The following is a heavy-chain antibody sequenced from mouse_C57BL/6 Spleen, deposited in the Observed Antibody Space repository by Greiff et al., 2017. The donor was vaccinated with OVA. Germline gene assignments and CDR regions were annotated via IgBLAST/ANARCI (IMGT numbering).Heavy chain of an antibody. V-gene: IGHV1-50*01. CDR1: GYTFTSYW. CDR3: AAGSSPPYAMDY. J-gene: IGHJ4*01. D-gene: IGHD1-1*01. CDR2: IDPSDSYT. Sequence: VQLQQSGAELVKPGASVKLSCKASGYTFTSYWMQWVKQRPGQGLEWTGEIDPSDSYTNYNQKFKGKATLTVDTSSSTAYMQLSSLTSEDSAVYYCAAGSSPPYAMDYWGQGTSVTVSS.